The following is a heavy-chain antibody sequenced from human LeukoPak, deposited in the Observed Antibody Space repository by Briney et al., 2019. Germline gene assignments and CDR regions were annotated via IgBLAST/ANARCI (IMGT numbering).Heavy chain of an antibody. D-gene: IGHD2-21*01. Sequence: GGSLRLSCAASGFTFSSYGMHWVRQAPGKGLEWVAGIQYDGSDTFYLDSVKGRFTISRDNSKNTLYLQMNSLRAEDTAVYYCAKDVGIASLSNWFDPWGQGTLVTVSS. V-gene: IGHV3-30*02. CDR2: IQYDGSDT. J-gene: IGHJ5*02. CDR1: GFTFSSYG. CDR3: AKDVGIASLSNWFDP.